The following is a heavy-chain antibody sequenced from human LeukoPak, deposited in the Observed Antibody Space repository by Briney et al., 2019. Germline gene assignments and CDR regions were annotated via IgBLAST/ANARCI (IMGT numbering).Heavy chain of an antibody. CDR1: GGSISSYY. Sequence: SETLSLTCTVSGGSISSYYWSWIRQPPGKGLEWIGYIYYSGSTNYNPSLKSRVTISVDTSKNQFSLKLSSVTAADTAVYYCARENSDYYYDSSGYYGTFDYWGQGTLVTVSS. CDR3: ARENSDYYYDSSGYYGTFDY. J-gene: IGHJ4*02. CDR2: IYYSGST. D-gene: IGHD3-22*01. V-gene: IGHV4-59*01.